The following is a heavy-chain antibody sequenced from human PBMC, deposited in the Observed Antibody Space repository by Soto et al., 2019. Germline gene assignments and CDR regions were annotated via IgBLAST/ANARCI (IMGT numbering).Heavy chain of an antibody. Sequence: PGGSLRLSCAASGFTFSSYGMHWVRQAPGKGLEWVAVIWYDGSNKYYGDSVKGRFTISRDNSKNMLYLQVSSLRAEDTAVYYCARDAVLGINMVRGVPPGGMDVWGQGTTVTVSS. J-gene: IGHJ6*02. CDR1: GFTFSSYG. CDR2: IWYDGSNK. V-gene: IGHV3-33*01. CDR3: ARDAVLGINMVRGVPPGGMDV. D-gene: IGHD3-10*01.